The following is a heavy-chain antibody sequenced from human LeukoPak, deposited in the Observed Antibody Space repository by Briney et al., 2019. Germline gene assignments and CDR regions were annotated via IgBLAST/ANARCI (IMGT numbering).Heavy chain of an antibody. J-gene: IGHJ6*03. D-gene: IGHD3-10*01. CDR2: IYTSGST. CDR1: GGSISSGSYY. Sequence: PSETLSLTCTVSGGSISSGSYYWSWIRQPAGKGLEWIGRIYTSGSTNYNPSLKSRVTISVDTSKNQFSLKLSSVTAADTAVYYCARTEHYGSGSDYDYYYYMDVWGKGTTVTISS. CDR3: ARTEHYGSGSDYDYYYYMDV. V-gene: IGHV4-61*02.